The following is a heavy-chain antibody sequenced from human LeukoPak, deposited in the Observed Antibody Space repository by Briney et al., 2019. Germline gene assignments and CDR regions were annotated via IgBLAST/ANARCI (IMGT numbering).Heavy chain of an antibody. D-gene: IGHD3-9*01. V-gene: IGHV1-2*02. CDR1: GYTFTGYY. CDR2: INPNSGGT. J-gene: IGHJ3*02. Sequence: ASVKVSCKASGYTFTGYYMHWVRQAPGQGLEWMGWINPNSGGTNYAQKFQGRVTMTRDTSISTAYMELSRLRSDDTAVYYCARGGYYDILTALAFHIWGQGTMVTVSS. CDR3: ARGGYYDILTALAFHI.